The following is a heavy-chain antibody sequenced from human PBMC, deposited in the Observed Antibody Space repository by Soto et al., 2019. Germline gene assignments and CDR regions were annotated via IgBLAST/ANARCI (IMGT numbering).Heavy chain of an antibody. J-gene: IGHJ5*02. CDR1: GGSISSSSYY. V-gene: IGHV4-39*01. CDR3: ASHESGGVVDP. D-gene: IGHD2-8*02. Sequence: SETLSLTCTVSGGSISSSSYYWGWIRQPPGKGLEWIGSIYYSGSTYYNPSLKSRVTISVDTSKNQFSLKLSSVTAADTAVYYCASHESGGVVDPWGQGTLVTVSS. CDR2: IYYSGST.